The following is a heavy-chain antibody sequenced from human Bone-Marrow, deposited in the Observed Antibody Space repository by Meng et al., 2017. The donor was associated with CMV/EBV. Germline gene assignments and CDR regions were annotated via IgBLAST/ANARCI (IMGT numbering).Heavy chain of an antibody. Sequence: SETLSLTCTVSGGSINSGSYYWSWIRQPPGKGLEWFGYISYSGRSYYNPSLKSRLSISADTSKNQFSLKVISVTAADTALYYCARIRDQDDSGVYFAFGYWGQGTLVTVSS. CDR1: GGSINSGSYY. D-gene: IGHD3-22*01. J-gene: IGHJ4*02. CDR3: ARIRDQDDSGVYFAFGY. CDR2: ISYSGRS. V-gene: IGHV4-30-4*08.